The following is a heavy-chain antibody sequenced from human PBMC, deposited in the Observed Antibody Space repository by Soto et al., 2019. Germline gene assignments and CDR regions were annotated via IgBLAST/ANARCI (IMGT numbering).Heavy chain of an antibody. CDR1: GYTFTSYG. J-gene: IGHJ4*02. V-gene: IGHV1-18*04. CDR3: ASEAIVVPAAVTGRY. Sequence: GASVKVSCKASGYTFTSYGISWVRQAPGQGLEWMGWISAYNGNTNYAQKLQGRVTMTRATSISTAYMELSRLRSDDTAVYYCASEAIVVPAAVTGRYWGQGTLVTVSS. CDR2: ISAYNGNT. D-gene: IGHD2-2*01.